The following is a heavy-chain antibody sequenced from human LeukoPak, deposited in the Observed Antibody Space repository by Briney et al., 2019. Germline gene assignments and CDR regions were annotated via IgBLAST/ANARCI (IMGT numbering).Heavy chain of an antibody. J-gene: IGHJ6*02. CDR2: IWYDGSIK. V-gene: IGHV3-33*01. Sequence: GRSLRLSCAASGFTFSNYGMHWVRQAPGKGLEWVAVIWYDGSIKYYADSVKGRFSISRDNSKNTLYLQMNSLRAEDTAVYYCARYCSGGTCKLGYYYYGMDVWGQGTTVTISS. CDR3: ARYCSGGTCKLGYYYYGMDV. D-gene: IGHD2-15*01. CDR1: GFTFSNYG.